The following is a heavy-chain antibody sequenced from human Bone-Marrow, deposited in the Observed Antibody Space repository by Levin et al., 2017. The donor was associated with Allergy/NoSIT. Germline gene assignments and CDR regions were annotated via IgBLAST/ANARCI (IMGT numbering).Heavy chain of an antibody. J-gene: IGHJ1*01. V-gene: IGHV4-38-2*02. D-gene: IGHD6-25*01. CDR2: TYHSATT. CDR1: GYSISSGYF. Sequence: PSETLSLICTVSGYSISSGYFWGWIRQSPGKGLEWIASTYHSATTYYNPSLKSRVMISGDTSKNQFSLKLTSLTAADTAIYYCVRGRGGAAAPFQLWGQGTLVTVSS. CDR3: VRGRGGAAAPFQL.